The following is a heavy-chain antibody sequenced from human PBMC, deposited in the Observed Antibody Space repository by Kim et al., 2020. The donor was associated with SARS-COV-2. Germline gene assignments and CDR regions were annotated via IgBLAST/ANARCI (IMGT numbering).Heavy chain of an antibody. CDR1: GGSISSYY. CDR2: IYYSGST. CDR3: ARRGRGGEAFDI. V-gene: IGHV4-59*08. J-gene: IGHJ3*02. D-gene: IGHD2-15*01. Sequence: SETLSLTCTVSGGSISSYYWSWIRQPPGKGLEWIGYIYYSGSTNYNPSLKSRVTISVDTSKNQFSLKLSSVTAADTAVYYCARRGRGGEAFDIWGQGTMVTVSS.